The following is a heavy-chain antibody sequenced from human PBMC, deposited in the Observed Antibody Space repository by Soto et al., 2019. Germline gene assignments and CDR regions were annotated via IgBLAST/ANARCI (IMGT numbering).Heavy chain of an antibody. CDR3: ARDDHIVVVPTSLGGMDV. J-gene: IGHJ6*02. CDR1: GCPISSNKW. CDR2: IYRSGST. Sequence: SETLSLTCAVSGCPISSNKWWSCVRPPPGXGLEWIGKIYRSGSTNYNPSLKSRVTISLDKSKNQFSLKLTTVTAADSAVYYCARDDHIVVVPTSLGGMDVWGQGTTVTVSS. V-gene: IGHV4-4*02. D-gene: IGHD2-2*01.